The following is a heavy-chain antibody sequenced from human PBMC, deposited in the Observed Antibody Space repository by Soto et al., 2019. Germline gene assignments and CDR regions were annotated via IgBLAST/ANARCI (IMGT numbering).Heavy chain of an antibody. CDR2: IHYSGST. Sequence: SETLSLTCTVSGGSISSNIYYWGWIRQPLGKGLEWIGNIHYSGSTYYDSSLKSRVTISVDTSKNQFSLKLSSVTAADTAMYYCARQNYDYVWGSYRYTVPRPFDYWGQGTLVTVSS. J-gene: IGHJ4*02. D-gene: IGHD3-16*02. CDR3: ARQNYDYVWGSYRYTVPRPFDY. V-gene: IGHV4-39*01. CDR1: GGSISSNIYY.